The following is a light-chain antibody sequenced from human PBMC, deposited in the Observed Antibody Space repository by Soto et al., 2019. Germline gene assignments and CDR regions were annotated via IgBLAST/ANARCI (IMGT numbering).Light chain of an antibody. CDR3: QQYTNSAKT. Sequence: EIVLTQSPGTLSLSPGDRATLSCRASQSVSSDLAWYQQRPGQAPRLLIYGASSRATGIPDRFSGSGSGTDFTLTIRRLEPEDSAVYYCQQYTNSAKTFGQGTKVEIK. V-gene: IGKV3-20*01. CDR1: QSVSSD. J-gene: IGKJ1*01. CDR2: GAS.